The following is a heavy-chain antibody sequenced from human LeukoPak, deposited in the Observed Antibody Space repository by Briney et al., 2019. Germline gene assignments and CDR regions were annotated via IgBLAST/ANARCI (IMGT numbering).Heavy chain of an antibody. J-gene: IGHJ4*02. V-gene: IGHV1-46*01. Sequence: GASVKVSCKASGYTFTSYYMHWVRQAPGQGLEWMGIINPSGGSTSYAQKFQGRVTMTRDTSTSTVYMELSSLRSEDTAVYYCARDYLRRDDSSGYYPDHWGQGTLVTVSS. CDR2: INPSGGST. D-gene: IGHD3-22*01. CDR3: ARDYLRRDDSSGYYPDH. CDR1: GYTFTSYY.